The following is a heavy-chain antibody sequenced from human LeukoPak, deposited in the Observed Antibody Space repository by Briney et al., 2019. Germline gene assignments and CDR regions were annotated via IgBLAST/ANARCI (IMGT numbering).Heavy chain of an antibody. D-gene: IGHD2-15*01. CDR3: ARDPQPLYCSGGSCYFYNWFDP. CDR2: INAGNGNT. J-gene: IGHJ5*02. V-gene: IGHV1-3*01. Sequence: ASVKVSCKASGYTFTSYAMHWVRQAPGQRLEWMGWINAGNGNTKYSQKFQGRVTITRDTSASTAYMELSSLRSEDTAVYYCARDPQPLYCSGGSCYFYNWFDPWGQGTLVTVSS. CDR1: GYTFTSYA.